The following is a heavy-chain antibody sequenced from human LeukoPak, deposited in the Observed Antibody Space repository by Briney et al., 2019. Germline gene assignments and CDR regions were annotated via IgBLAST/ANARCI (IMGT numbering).Heavy chain of an antibody. J-gene: IGHJ4*02. CDR1: GFTFSRYS. V-gene: IGHV3-48*01. CDR2: ISSSSSTK. Sequence: GSLRLSCAASGFTFSRYSLNWVRRAPGKGLEWISYISSSSSTKYYADSVQGRFSISRDNAKNSLYLQMNSLRAEDTGVYYCAREYYGDFFFDHWGQGTLVTVSS. CDR3: AREYYGDFFFDH. D-gene: IGHD4-17*01.